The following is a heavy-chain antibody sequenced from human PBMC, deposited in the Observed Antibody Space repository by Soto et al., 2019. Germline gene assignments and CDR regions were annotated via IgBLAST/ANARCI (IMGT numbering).Heavy chain of an antibody. D-gene: IGHD3-16*01. CDR1: GGSITSGDYY. Sequence: QVPLQESGPGLVKPLQTLSLTCTVSGGSITSGDYYWSWIRQPPGKGLEWIGYMSYSGSTYYKPSLKSRVTISGDTSKNQFSLKLISVSAADTAVYYCARTRTHVYGAPYYFDYWGQGTLVTVSS. J-gene: IGHJ4*02. V-gene: IGHV4-30-4*01. CDR2: MSYSGST. CDR3: ARTRTHVYGAPYYFDY.